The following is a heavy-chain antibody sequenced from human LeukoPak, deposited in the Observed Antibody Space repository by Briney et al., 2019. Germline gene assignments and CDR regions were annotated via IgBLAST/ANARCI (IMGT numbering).Heavy chain of an antibody. CDR2: INGDGTMP. CDR3: ARMSHIATAGTLFFDY. J-gene: IGHJ4*02. Sequence: PGGSLRLSCAASGFTFSNSWMHWVRQAPGKGLVWVSCINGDGTMPTYADSVKGRFTISRDNSKNTVYLQMYSLRAEDTAVYYCARMSHIATAGTLFFDYWGQGTLVTVSS. CDR1: GFTFSNSW. V-gene: IGHV3-74*01. D-gene: IGHD6-25*01.